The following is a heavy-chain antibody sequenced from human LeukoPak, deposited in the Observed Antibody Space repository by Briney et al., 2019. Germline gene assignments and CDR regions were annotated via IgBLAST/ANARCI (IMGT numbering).Heavy chain of an antibody. CDR1: GFTFSSYE. V-gene: IGHV3-48*03. Sequence: GGSLRLSCAASGFTFSSYEMNWVRQAPGKGLEWVSYISSSGSTIYYADSVKGRFTISRDNAKNSLYLQMNCLRAEDTAVYYCARDHVLGGNIDYWGQGTLVTVSS. CDR3: ARDHVLGGNIDY. J-gene: IGHJ4*02. CDR2: ISSSGSTI. D-gene: IGHD1-26*01.